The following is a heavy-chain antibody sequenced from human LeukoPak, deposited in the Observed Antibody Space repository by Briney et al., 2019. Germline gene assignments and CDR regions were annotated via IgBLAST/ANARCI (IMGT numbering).Heavy chain of an antibody. CDR3: ARGGMGVDPVRGVIIYGWVDP. V-gene: IGHV4-30-4*01. CDR1: GGSISSGDYY. D-gene: IGHD3-10*01. J-gene: IGHJ5*02. Sequence: SETLSLTCTVSGGSISSGDYYWSWIRQPPGKGLEWIGYIYYSGSTYYNPSLKSRVTISVDTSKNQFSLKLSSVTAADTAVYYCARGGMGVDPVRGVIIYGWVDPWGQGTLVTVSS. CDR2: IYYSGST.